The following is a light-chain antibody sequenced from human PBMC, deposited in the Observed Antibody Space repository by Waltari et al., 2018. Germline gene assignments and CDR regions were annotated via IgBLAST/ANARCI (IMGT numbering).Light chain of an antibody. CDR2: DVS. CDR3: CSYAGSYTDHWV. CDR1: SSDVGGYNY. J-gene: IGLJ3*02. Sequence: QSALTQPRSVSGSPGQSVTISCTGTSSDVGGYNYVSWYQQHPGKAPKLMIYDVSKRPSGVPERFSGPKSGNTASLTISGLQAEDEADYYCCSYAGSYTDHWVFGGGTKLTVL. V-gene: IGLV2-11*01.